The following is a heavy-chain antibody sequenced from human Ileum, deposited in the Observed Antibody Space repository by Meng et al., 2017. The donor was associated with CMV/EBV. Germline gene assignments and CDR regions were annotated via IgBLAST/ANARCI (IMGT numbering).Heavy chain of an antibody. Sequence: EVQLVESGGGVVKPGGLVRLSCAASGFTFSSYSMNWVRQAPGKGLEWISYFSRSFDNIAYADSVKGRFTISRDNAKNSLYLQMNSLRAEDTAVYFCVRDDAWAFDYWGQGTLVTVSS. J-gene: IGHJ4*02. CDR3: VRDDAWAFDY. CDR1: GFTFSSYS. CDR2: FSRSFDNI. D-gene: IGHD2-2*01. V-gene: IGHV3-21*03.